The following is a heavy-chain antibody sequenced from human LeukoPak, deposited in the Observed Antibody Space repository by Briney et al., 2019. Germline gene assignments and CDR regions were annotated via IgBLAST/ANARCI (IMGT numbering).Heavy chain of an antibody. CDR1: GFTFDDYA. Sequence: PGGSLRLSCAASGFTFDDYAMHWVRQAPWKGLEWVSLIGWDGASTYYADSVKGRFTISRDNSNNSLYLQMNSLRPEDTALYYCAKDRSEEWGYFDLWGRGTLVTVSS. CDR2: IGWDGAST. D-gene: IGHD2-15*01. J-gene: IGHJ2*01. CDR3: AKDRSEEWGYFDL. V-gene: IGHV3-43D*03.